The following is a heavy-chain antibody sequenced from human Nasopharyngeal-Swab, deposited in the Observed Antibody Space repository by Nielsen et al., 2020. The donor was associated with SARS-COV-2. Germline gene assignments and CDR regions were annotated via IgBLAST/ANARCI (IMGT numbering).Heavy chain of an antibody. Sequence: GESLKISCAASGFTFSSYAMSWVRQAPGKGLEWVSAISGSGGSTYYADSMKGRFTISRDNSKNTLYLQMNSLRAEDTAVYYCAKGYSGYPRNNWFDPWGQGTLVTVSS. CDR2: ISGSGGST. CDR1: GFTFSSYA. CDR3: AKGYSGYPRNNWFDP. D-gene: IGHD5-12*01. V-gene: IGHV3-23*01. J-gene: IGHJ5*02.